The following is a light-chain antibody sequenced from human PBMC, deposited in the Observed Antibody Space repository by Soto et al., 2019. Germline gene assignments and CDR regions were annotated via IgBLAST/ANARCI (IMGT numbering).Light chain of an antibody. CDR3: QQYNNWPLWT. CDR1: QSVSSS. CDR2: GAS. V-gene: IGKV3-15*01. J-gene: IGKJ1*01. Sequence: EIVMTQSPATLSVSPGERATLSCRASQSVSSSLAWYQQKPGQAPRLLVYGASTRPTGIPTRFSGSGSGTEFTLTISSLQSEDFAVYYCQQYNNWPLWTFGQGTKVDIK.